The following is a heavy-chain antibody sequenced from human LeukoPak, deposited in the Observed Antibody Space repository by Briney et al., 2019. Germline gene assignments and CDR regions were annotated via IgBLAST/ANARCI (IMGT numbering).Heavy chain of an antibody. Sequence: PGGSLRLSCAASGFTFSDYYMSWIRQAPGKGLEWVSYISSSGSTIYYADSVKGRFTISRDNAKNSLYLQMNSLRAEDTAVYYCARDRYYDSSGYFPPDYWGQGTLVTVSS. V-gene: IGHV3-11*01. CDR3: ARDRYYDSSGYFPPDY. D-gene: IGHD3-22*01. CDR1: GFTFSDYY. CDR2: ISSSGSTI. J-gene: IGHJ4*02.